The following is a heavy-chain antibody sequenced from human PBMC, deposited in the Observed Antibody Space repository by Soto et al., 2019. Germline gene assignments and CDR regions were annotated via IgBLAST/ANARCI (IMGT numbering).Heavy chain of an antibody. CDR3: ARDRYYDFWSGYPYFDP. Sequence: GASVKVSCKASGYTFTSYYMHWVRQAPGQGLEWMGIINPSGGSTSYAQKFQGRVTMTRDTSTSTVYMELSSLRSEDTAVYYCARDRYYDFWSGYPYFDPWGQGTLVTVSS. CDR1: GYTFTSYY. J-gene: IGHJ5*02. D-gene: IGHD3-3*01. V-gene: IGHV1-46*01. CDR2: INPSGGST.